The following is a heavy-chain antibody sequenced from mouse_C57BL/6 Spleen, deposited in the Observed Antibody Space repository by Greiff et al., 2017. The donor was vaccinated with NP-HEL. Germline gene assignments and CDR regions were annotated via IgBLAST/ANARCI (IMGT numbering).Heavy chain of an antibody. CDR1: GFNIKDDY. CDR3: TSIYDGSWFAY. CDR2: IDPENGDT. V-gene: IGHV14-4*01. Sequence: VQLQQSGAELVRPGASVKLSCTASGFNIKDDYMHWVKQRPEQGLEWIGWIDPENGDTEYASEFQGKATITADTSSNTAYLQLSSLTSEATAVYYCTSIYDGSWFAYWGQGTLVTVSA. J-gene: IGHJ3*01. D-gene: IGHD2-3*01.